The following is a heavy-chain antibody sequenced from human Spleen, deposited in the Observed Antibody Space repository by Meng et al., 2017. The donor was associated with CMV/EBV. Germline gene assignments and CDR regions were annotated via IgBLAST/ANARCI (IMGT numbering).Heavy chain of an antibody. Sequence: ASVKVSCKVSGYTLTELSMHWVRQAPGRGLEWMGGFDPEDGETIYAQKFQGRVTMTEDTSTDTAYMELSSLRSEDTAVYYCATTEQLLMVYAVYGFDVWGQGTTVTVSS. CDR2: FDPEDGET. CDR1: GYTLTELS. J-gene: IGHJ6*02. CDR3: ATTEQLLMVYAVYGFDV. V-gene: IGHV1-24*01. D-gene: IGHD2-8*01.